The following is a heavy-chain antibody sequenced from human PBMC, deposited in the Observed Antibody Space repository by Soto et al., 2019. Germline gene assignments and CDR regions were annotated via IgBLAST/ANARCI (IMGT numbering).Heavy chain of an antibody. CDR1: GYTFTGYD. D-gene: IGHD3-3*01. J-gene: IGHJ6*03. V-gene: IGHV1-8*01. CDR3: TRGNYDFWSGYYGYYYYYMDV. Sequence: GASVKVSCKASGYTFTGYDINWVRQATGQGIEWLGWMNPNSGNTGYAQKFQGRVTMTRNTSISTAYMELSSLRSEDTAVYYCTRGNYDFWSGYYGYYYYYMDVWGKGTTVTVSS. CDR2: MNPNSGNT.